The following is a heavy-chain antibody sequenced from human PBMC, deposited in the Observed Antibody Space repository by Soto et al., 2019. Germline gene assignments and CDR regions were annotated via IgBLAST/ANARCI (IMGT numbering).Heavy chain of an antibody. V-gene: IGHV4-39*01. J-gene: IGHJ4*02. CDR3: ARHLGPILNFDY. D-gene: IGHD2-2*02. CDR1: GGSISSGSYY. CDR2: IYYSGST. Sequence: SETLSLTCTVSGGSISSGSYYWGWIRQPPGKGLEWIGSIYYSGSTYYNPSLKSRVTMSVDASKSQFSLKLNSVTAADTAVYYCARHLGPILNFDYWGQGTLVTVSS.